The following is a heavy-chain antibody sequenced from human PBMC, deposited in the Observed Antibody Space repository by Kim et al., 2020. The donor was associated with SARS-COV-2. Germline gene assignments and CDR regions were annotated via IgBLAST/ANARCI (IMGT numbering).Heavy chain of an antibody. V-gene: IGHV1-24*01. CDR3: ATAVPVYDSSGYPFDY. D-gene: IGHD3-22*01. CDR2: FDPEDGET. Sequence: ASVKVSCKVSGYTLTELSMHWVRQAPGKGLEWMGGFDPEDGETIYAQKFQGRVTMTEDTSTDTAYMELSSLRSEDTAVYYCATAVPVYDSSGYPFDYWGQGTLVTVSS. J-gene: IGHJ4*02. CDR1: GYTLTELS.